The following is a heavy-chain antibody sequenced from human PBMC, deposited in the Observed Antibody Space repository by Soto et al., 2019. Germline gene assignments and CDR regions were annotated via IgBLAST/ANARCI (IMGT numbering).Heavy chain of an antibody. Sequence: QVQLVESGGGVVQPGRSLRLSCAASGFTFSSYAMHWVRQVPGKGLEWVAVISYDGSNKYYADSVKGRFTISRDNSKNTLYLQMNSLRAEDTAVYYCARDKRDLRFLEWSYYFDFWGQGTLVTVSS. J-gene: IGHJ4*02. CDR3: ARDKRDLRFLEWSYYFDF. CDR2: ISYDGSNK. V-gene: IGHV3-30-3*01. D-gene: IGHD3-3*01. CDR1: GFTFSSYA.